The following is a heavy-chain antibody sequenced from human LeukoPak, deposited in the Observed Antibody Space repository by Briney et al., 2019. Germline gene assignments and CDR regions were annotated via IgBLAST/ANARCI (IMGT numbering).Heavy chain of an antibody. Sequence: ASVKVSCKASGYTFTVYYMHWVRQAPGQGLEWMGWINPNSGGTNYAQKFQGRVTMTRDTSISTAYMELSRLRSDDTAVYYCARDRGAAVAGSNWFDPWGQGTLVTVSS. V-gene: IGHV1-2*02. CDR1: GYTFTVYY. J-gene: IGHJ5*02. D-gene: IGHD6-19*01. CDR2: INPNSGGT. CDR3: ARDRGAAVAGSNWFDP.